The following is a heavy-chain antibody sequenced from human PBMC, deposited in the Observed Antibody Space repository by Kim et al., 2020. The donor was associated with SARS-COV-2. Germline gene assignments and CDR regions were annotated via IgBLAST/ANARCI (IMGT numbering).Heavy chain of an antibody. Sequence: GGSLRLSCAASGFTFSSYAMSWVRQAPGKGLEWVSAISGSGGSTYYADSVKGRFTISRDNSKNTLYLQMNSLRAEDTAVYYCAKTVTMIVVVSPGVDYWGQGTLVTVSS. J-gene: IGHJ4*02. CDR3: AKTVTMIVVVSPGVDY. CDR1: GFTFSSYA. CDR2: ISGSGGST. V-gene: IGHV3-23*01. D-gene: IGHD3-22*01.